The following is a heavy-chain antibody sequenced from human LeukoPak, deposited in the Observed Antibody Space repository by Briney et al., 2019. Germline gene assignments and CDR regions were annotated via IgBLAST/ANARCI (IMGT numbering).Heavy chain of an antibody. D-gene: IGHD1-26*01. CDR2: ISSSSSYI. J-gene: IGHJ4*02. Sequence: PGGSLRLSCAASGFTFSSYSMNWVRQAPGKGLEWVSSISSSSSYIYYADSVKGRFTISRDNAKNSLYLQMNSLRAEDTAVYYCARDTRGRSYYFDYWGQGTLVTVSS. CDR3: ARDTRGRSYYFDY. CDR1: GFTFSSYS. V-gene: IGHV3-21*01.